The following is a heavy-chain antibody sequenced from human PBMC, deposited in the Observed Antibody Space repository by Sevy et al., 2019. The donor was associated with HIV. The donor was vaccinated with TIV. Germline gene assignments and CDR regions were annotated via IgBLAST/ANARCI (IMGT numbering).Heavy chain of an antibody. CDR3: VKVDVVVPVADYGLDV. Sequence: GGSLRLSCAASGFTFSNYAMSWVRQAPGKGLEWVSSISRSGGSTYYADSVKGRFTISRDNSKNTLYLQMNSVRAEETAVYYCVKVDVVVPVADYGLDVWGQGTTVTVSS. CDR1: GFTFSNYA. V-gene: IGHV3-23*01. D-gene: IGHD2-2*01. J-gene: IGHJ6*02. CDR2: ISRSGGST.